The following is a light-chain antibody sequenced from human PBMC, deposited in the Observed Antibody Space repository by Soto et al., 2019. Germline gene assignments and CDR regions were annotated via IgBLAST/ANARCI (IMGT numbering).Light chain of an antibody. CDR3: QQYYSRPPT. CDR2: WAS. Sequence: EIVLTQSPATLSLSPGERATLSCKSSQSVLYSSNNKNYLAWYQQKPGQPPKLLIYWASTRESGVPDRFSGSGSGTDFTLTISSLQAEDVAVYSCQQYYSRPPTFGPGTKVDI. J-gene: IGKJ3*01. V-gene: IGKV4-1*01. CDR1: QSVLYSSNNKNY.